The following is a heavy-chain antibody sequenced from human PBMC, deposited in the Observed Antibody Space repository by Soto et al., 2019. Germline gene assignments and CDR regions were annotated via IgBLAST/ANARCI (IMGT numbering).Heavy chain of an antibody. CDR3: ARESRSSRYDSSGYSQFWFFDL. J-gene: IGHJ2*01. V-gene: IGHV4-30-4*01. CDR1: GGSISSGDYY. CDR2: IYYSGST. Sequence: SETLSLTCTVSGGSISSGDYYWSWIRQPPGKGLEWIGYIYYSGSTYYNPSLKSRVTISVDTPKNQFSLKLSSVTAADTAVYYCARESRSSRYDSSGYSQFWFFDLWGRGTLVTVSS. D-gene: IGHD3-22*01.